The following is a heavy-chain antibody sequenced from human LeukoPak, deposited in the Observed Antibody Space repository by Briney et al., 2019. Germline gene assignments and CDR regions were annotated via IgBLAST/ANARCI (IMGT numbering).Heavy chain of an antibody. D-gene: IGHD3-10*01. CDR2: ISYDGSNK. J-gene: IGHJ4*02. CDR3: AKVNYGSGSYAHYYFDY. CDR1: GFIFSSYD. V-gene: IGHV3-30*18. Sequence: PGGSLSLSCAASGFIFSSYDMNWVRQAPGKGLGWLAGISYDGSNKYYAASVKGRFTISRDNSKNTLYLQMNSLRAEDTAVYYCAKVNYGSGSYAHYYFDYWGQGTLVTVTS.